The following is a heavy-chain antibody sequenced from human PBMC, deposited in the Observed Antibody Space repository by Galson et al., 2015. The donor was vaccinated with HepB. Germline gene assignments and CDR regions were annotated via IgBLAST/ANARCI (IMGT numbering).Heavy chain of an antibody. CDR2: TYFRSKWYY. V-gene: IGHV6-1*01. D-gene: IGHD3-16*02. J-gene: IGHJ4*02. Sequence: CAISGDSVSGNIVSWNWIRQSPSRGLEWLGRTYFRSKWYYDYAVSVKSRITINPDTSENQFSLQLHSVTPEDTAVYYCARGVRFFDYWGQGTLVTVSS. CDR3: ARGVRFFDY. CDR1: GDSVSGNIVS.